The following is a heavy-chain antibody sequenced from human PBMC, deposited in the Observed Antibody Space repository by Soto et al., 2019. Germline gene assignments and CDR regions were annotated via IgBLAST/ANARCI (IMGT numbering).Heavy chain of an antibody. V-gene: IGHV1-46*01. Sequence: QVQLMQSGAEVKKPGASVKVSCKASGNTFTNYYIHWVRQAPGEGHEWMGTINPSGGHTTYAQKFLGRVTMTRDTSTSTLYMELTSLRSEDTAVYYCARGGHAVVVTAAFHYWGQGTLVTVSS. CDR1: GNTFTNYY. CDR2: INPSGGHT. J-gene: IGHJ4*02. CDR3: ARGGHAVVVTAAFHY. D-gene: IGHD2-21*02.